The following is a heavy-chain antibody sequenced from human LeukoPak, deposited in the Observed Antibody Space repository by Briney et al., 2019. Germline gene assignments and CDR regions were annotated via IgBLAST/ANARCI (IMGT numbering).Heavy chain of an antibody. D-gene: IGHD6-19*01. V-gene: IGHV3-7*01. CDR3: ARDQWWQLIAVAITSYFDC. Sequence: PGGSLRLSCAASGFTFSSYWMSWVRQAPGKGLEWVANIKQDGSEKYYVDSVKGRFTISRDNAKNSLYLQMNSLRAEDTAVYYCARDQWWQLIAVAITSYFDCWAQGTLVTVSS. CDR1: GFTFSSYW. J-gene: IGHJ4*02. CDR2: IKQDGSEK.